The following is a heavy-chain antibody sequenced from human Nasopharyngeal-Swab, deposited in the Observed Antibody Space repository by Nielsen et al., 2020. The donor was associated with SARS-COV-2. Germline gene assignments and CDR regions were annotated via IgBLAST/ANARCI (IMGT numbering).Heavy chain of an antibody. CDR3: AREDYDYVWGSYRQDY. CDR2: ISYDGSNK. V-gene: IGHV3-30-3*01. Sequence: GESLKISCAASGFTFSSYAMHWVRQAPGKGLEWVAVISYDGSNKYYADSVKGRFTISRDNSKNTLYLQMNSLRAEDTAVYYCAREDYDYVWGSYRQDYWGQGTLVTVSS. D-gene: IGHD3-16*02. CDR1: GFTFSSYA. J-gene: IGHJ4*02.